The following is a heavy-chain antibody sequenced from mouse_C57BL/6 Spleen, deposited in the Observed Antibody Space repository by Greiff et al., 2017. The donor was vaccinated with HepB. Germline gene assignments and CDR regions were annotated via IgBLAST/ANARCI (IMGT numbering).Heavy chain of an antibody. CDR1: GYSITSGYY. V-gene: IGHV3-6*01. CDR2: ISYDGSN. Sequence: EVKLVESGPGLVKPSQSLSLTCSVTGYSITSGYYWNWIRQFPGNKLEWMGYISYDGSNNYNPSLKNRISITRDTSKNQFFLKLNSVTTEDTATYYCARGNYPFAYWGQGTLVTVSA. D-gene: IGHD2-1*01. J-gene: IGHJ3*01. CDR3: ARGNYPFAY.